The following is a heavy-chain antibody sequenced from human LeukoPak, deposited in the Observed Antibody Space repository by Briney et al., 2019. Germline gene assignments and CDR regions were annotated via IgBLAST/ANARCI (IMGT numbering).Heavy chain of an antibody. D-gene: IGHD3-22*01. CDR3: ARLDSSGYLVLDLEH. J-gene: IGHJ1*01. CDR2: ISPNSGGT. V-gene: IGHV1-2*02. Sequence: GASVKLSCNSSGYTFTGYYMHWVRQPPAQGFEVMALISPNSGGTKYAKEFQGRVTMARDTSISTAYMELSRLRFDDTAVYYCARLDSSGYLVLDLEHWGQGTLVTVSS. CDR1: GYTFTGYY.